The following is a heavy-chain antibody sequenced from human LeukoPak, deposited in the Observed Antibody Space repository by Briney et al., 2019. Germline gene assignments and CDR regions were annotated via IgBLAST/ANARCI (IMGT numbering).Heavy chain of an antibody. Sequence: GGTLRLSCAASGFTFSSYGMNWVRQAPGKGLEWVSGISGDAGRTYYADSVKGRFTIYRDNSKNTLYLQMNSLRAEDTAVYYCADSADGYSYGWVYFDYWGQGTLVTVSS. J-gene: IGHJ4*02. CDR3: ADSADGYSYGWVYFDY. V-gene: IGHV3-23*01. D-gene: IGHD5-18*01. CDR2: ISGDAGRT. CDR1: GFTFSSYG.